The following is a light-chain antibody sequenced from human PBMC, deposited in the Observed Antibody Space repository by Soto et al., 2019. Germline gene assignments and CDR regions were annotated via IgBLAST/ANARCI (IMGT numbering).Light chain of an antibody. V-gene: IGKV1-33*01. Sequence: DIQMTQSPSSLSAPVGDRVTITCQASHDISNYLNWYQQKPGKAPKLLIYDASNLETGVPSRFSGSGSGTDFTFTISSLQPEDIATYYCQQYDNLPLTFGGGTKVDIK. J-gene: IGKJ4*01. CDR2: DAS. CDR1: HDISNY. CDR3: QQYDNLPLT.